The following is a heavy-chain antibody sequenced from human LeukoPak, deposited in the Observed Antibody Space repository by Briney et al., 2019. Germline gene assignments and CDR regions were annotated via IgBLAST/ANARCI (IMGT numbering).Heavy chain of an antibody. CDR3: AEDLGYGDYLDFDY. V-gene: IGHV3-23*01. Sequence: GGSLRLSCAASGFTFSSYAMSWVRQAPGKGLEWVSAISGSGGSTYYADSVKGRFTISRDNSKNTLYLQMNSLRAEDTAVYYCAEDLGYGDYLDFDYWGQGTLVTVSS. J-gene: IGHJ4*02. D-gene: IGHD4-17*01. CDR2: ISGSGGST. CDR1: GFTFSSYA.